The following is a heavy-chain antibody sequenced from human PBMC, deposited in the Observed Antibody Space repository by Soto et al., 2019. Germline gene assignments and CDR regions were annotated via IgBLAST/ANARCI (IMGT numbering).Heavy chain of an antibody. V-gene: IGHV4-31*03. J-gene: IGHJ5*02. CDR2: IYYSGST. CDR3: AIDVYGGNSNWFDP. D-gene: IGHD4-17*01. Sequence: PSETLSLTCTVSGGSISGGGYYWSWIRQHLGKGLEWIGYIYYSGSTYYNPSLKSRVTISVDTSMNQFSLKLSSVTAADTAVYFCAIDVYGGNSNWFDPWLQGTLVTVST. CDR1: GGSISGGGYY.